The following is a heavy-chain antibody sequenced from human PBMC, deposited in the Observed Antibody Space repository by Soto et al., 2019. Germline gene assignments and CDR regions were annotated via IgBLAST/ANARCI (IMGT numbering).Heavy chain of an antibody. V-gene: IGHV4-31*03. CDR1: GGSISSGGYY. J-gene: IGHJ4*02. Sequence: QVQLQESGPGLVKPSQTLSLTCTVSGGSISSGGYYWSWIRQHPGKGLERIGYIYYSGSTSYNPSLTSRVTISVETSTNQFSLKLSSVTAADTAVYYCARVGTPVTQFDYWGQGTLVTVSS. CDR3: ARVGTPVTQFDY. CDR2: IYYSGST. D-gene: IGHD4-17*01.